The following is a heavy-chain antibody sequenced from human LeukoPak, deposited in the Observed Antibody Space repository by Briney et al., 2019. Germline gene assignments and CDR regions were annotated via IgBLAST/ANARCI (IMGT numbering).Heavy chain of an antibody. CDR2: ISGSGGTT. Sequence: GGSLRLSCAVSGFTFSNYAMSWVRQAPGKGLEWVSLISGSGGTTYYADSVKGRFTISRDNSKNTLYLQMNSLRAEDTAVYYCANGGVKSGWYDSWGQGTLVTVSS. J-gene: IGHJ5*01. D-gene: IGHD2-8*02. V-gene: IGHV3-23*01. CDR1: GFTFSNYA. CDR3: ANGGVKSGWYDS.